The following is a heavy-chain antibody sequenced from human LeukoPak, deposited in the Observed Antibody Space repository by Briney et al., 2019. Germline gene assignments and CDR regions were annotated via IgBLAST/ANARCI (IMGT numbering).Heavy chain of an antibody. V-gene: IGHV3-15*07. CDR3: AKGLQRTPYYYYGMDV. CDR1: GFTFSNAW. Sequence: GGSLRLSCAASGFTFSNAWMNWVRQAPGKGLEWVGRIKGKTDGGTTDYAAPVKGRFTISRDTPKNTLYLQMNSLRVEDTAVYYCAKGLQRTPYYYYGMDVWGQGTTVTVSS. D-gene: IGHD2-2*01. J-gene: IGHJ6*02. CDR2: IKGKTDGGTT.